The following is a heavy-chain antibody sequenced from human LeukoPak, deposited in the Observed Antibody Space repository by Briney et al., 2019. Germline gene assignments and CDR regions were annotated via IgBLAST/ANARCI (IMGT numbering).Heavy chain of an antibody. CDR1: GGSFSSSYYY. D-gene: IGHD1-26*01. Sequence: SETLSLTCTVSGGSFSSSYYYWGWIRQPPGKGLEWIGSIYYSGRTYYNSSLKSRVTMSGDTSKNQFSLKLSSVTAADTAVYYCARVPATGLFWYFDLWGRGTLVTVSS. CDR3: ARVPATGLFWYFDL. J-gene: IGHJ2*01. V-gene: IGHV4-39*07. CDR2: IYYSGRT.